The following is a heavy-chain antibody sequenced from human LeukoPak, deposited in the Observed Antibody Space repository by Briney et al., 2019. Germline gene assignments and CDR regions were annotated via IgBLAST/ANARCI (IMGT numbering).Heavy chain of an antibody. D-gene: IGHD2-15*01. CDR1: GFTFSSYS. J-gene: IGHJ4*02. CDR3: AREGMGYCSGGSCYSGGNFDY. V-gene: IGHV3-21*01. Sequence: GGSLRLSCAASGFTFSSYSMNWVRQAPGKGLEWVSSISSSSSYIYYADSVKGRFTISRDNAKSSLYLQMNSLRAEDTAVYYCAREGMGYCSGGSCYSGGNFDYWGQGTLVTVSS. CDR2: ISSSSSYI.